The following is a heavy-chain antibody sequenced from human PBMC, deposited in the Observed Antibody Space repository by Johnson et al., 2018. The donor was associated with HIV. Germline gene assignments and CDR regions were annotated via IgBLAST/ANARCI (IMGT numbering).Heavy chain of an antibody. V-gene: IGHV3-33*01. Sequence: QVQLVESGGGVVQPGRSLRLSCTASGFTFSSYGMHWVRQAPGKGLEWVAVIWYAGSNKYYADSVKGRFTISRDNSKNTLNLQMNSLRAGDTAVYYCARDAMYDYDRKSRGAFDIWGEGTMVTVAS. CDR2: IWYAGSNK. CDR1: GFTFSSYG. J-gene: IGHJ3*02. CDR3: ARDAMYDYDRKSRGAFDI. D-gene: IGHD3-22*01.